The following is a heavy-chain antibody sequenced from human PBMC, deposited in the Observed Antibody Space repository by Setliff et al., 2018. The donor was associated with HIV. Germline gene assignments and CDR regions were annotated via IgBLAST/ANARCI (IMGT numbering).Heavy chain of an antibody. J-gene: IGHJ4*02. CDR3: ARAISAAGIAPFDF. CDR1: NGSISSSSYF. D-gene: IGHD6-13*01. V-gene: IGHV4-61*05. Sequence: SETLSLTCTVSNGSISSSSYFWGWIRQPPGKGLEWIGNIYYNGNTNYNPSLKSRVTISVDTSKNQLSLNLNSVTAADTAVYYCARAISAAGIAPFDFWGQGTLVTVSS. CDR2: IYYNGNT.